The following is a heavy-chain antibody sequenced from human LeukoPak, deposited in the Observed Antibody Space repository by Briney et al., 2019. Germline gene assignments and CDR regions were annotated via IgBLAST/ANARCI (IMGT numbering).Heavy chain of an antibody. Sequence: ASVKVSCKASGYTFTGYYMHWVRPAPGQGLEWMGWINPNSGGTNYAQKFQGRVTMTRDTSISTAYMELSRLRSDDTAVYYCARDFGRTGDQNYWGQGTLVTVSS. J-gene: IGHJ4*02. D-gene: IGHD7-27*01. CDR1: GYTFTGYY. CDR3: ARDFGRTGDQNY. CDR2: INPNSGGT. V-gene: IGHV1-2*02.